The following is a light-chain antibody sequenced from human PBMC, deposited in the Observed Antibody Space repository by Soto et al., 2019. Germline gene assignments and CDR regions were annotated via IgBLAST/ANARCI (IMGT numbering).Light chain of an antibody. CDR3: QQYGSSPGT. CDR2: SAS. Sequence: EIVLTQSPGTLSLTPGEGATLSCRASQTVSENYLAWYQQKPGQAPRLLIYSASSRATGIPDRFSGSGSGTDFTLTISRLEPEDFAVYYCQQYGSSPGTFGQGTKLEIK. CDR1: QTVSENY. V-gene: IGKV3-20*01. J-gene: IGKJ2*01.